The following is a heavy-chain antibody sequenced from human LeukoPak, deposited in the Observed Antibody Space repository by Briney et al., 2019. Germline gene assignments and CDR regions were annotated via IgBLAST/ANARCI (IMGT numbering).Heavy chain of an antibody. CDR1: RFTFSNYV. J-gene: IGHJ4*02. CDR2: ISGSGSLT. V-gene: IGHV3-23*01. CDR3: AKDLLFEYSSSLYDY. Sequence: GGSLRLSCAASRFTFSNYVMSWVRQAPGKGLEWVSAISGSGSLTFYADSVKGRFTISRDNSKNTVYLQMNSLRAEDTAVYYCAKDLLFEYSSSLYDYWGQGTLVTVSS. D-gene: IGHD6-6*01.